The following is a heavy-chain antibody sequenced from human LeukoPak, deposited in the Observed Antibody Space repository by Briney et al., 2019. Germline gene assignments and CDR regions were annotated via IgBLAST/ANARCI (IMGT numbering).Heavy chain of an antibody. V-gene: IGHV1-69*04. Sequence: ASVNVSCKASGGTFSSYAISWVRQAPGQGLEWMGRIIPILGIANYAQKFQGRVTITADKSTSTAYMELSSLRSEDTAVYYCATHESYGLFDYWGQGTLVTVSS. D-gene: IGHD5-18*01. J-gene: IGHJ4*02. CDR3: ATHESYGLFDY. CDR1: GGTFSSYA. CDR2: IIPILGIA.